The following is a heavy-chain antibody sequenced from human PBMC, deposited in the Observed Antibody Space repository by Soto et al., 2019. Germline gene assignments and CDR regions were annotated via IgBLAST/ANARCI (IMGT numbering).Heavy chain of an antibody. CDR2: IYWDDDK. Sequence: QITLKESGPTLVKPTQTLTLTCTFSGFSLSSAGMGVAWIRQPPGGALEWLGNIYWDDDKRYSLSLKTRITITKDTSENQVVLTMTNMGPADTATYYCAHRRTTTDIFNDYYPDWFYTWGQGTLVIVS. J-gene: IGHJ5*02. V-gene: IGHV2-5*02. D-gene: IGHD3-9*01. CDR3: AHRRTTTDIFNDYYPDWFYT. CDR1: GFSLSSAGMG.